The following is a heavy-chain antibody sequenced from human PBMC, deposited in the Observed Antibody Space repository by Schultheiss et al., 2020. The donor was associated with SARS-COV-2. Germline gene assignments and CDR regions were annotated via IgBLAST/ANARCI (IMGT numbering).Heavy chain of an antibody. J-gene: IGHJ4*02. CDR3: ANLAVAGHSGFDY. Sequence: GGSLRLSCAASGFTFSSYEMNWVRQAPGKGLEWVSYISSSGSTIYYADSVKGRFTISRDNSKNTLYLQMNSLRAEDTAVYYCANLAVAGHSGFDYWGQGTLVTVSS. V-gene: IGHV3-48*03. D-gene: IGHD6-19*01. CDR2: ISSSGSTI. CDR1: GFTFSSYE.